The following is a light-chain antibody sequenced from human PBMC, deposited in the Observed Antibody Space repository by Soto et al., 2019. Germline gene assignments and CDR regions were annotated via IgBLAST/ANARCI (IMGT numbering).Light chain of an antibody. CDR3: QQYATSPLT. CDR2: GAL. V-gene: IGKV3-20*01. J-gene: IGKJ4*01. CDR1: QTVSSRL. Sequence: EIVLTQSPGTLSLSPGERATLSCRASQTVSSRLLAWYQQKPGQAPRLLIYGALSRATGIPDRFSGSGSGTDFTLTIGRLEPEDFALYYCQQYATSPLTFGGGTKVDIK.